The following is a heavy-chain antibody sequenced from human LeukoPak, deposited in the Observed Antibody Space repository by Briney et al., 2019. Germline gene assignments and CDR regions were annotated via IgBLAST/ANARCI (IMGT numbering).Heavy chain of an antibody. V-gene: IGHV4-4*07. CDR1: GGSISSYY. Sequence: SETLSLTCTVSGGSISSYYWSWIRQPVGKGLEWIGRIYTSGSTNYNPSLKSRVTMSVDTSKNQFSLKLSSVTAADTAVYYCARSEDRPTTFDYWGQGTLVTVSS. J-gene: IGHJ4*02. CDR2: IYTSGST. CDR3: ARSEDRPTTFDY. D-gene: IGHD1-14*01.